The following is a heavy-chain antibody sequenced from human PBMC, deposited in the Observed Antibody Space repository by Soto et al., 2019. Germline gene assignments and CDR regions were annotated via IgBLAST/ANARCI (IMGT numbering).Heavy chain of an antibody. CDR3: ARTSVVTPASGGWFDP. CDR2: ISAYNGNT. Sequence: QVQLVQSGAEVKKPGASVKVSCKASGYTFTSYGISWVRQAPGQGLEWMGWISAYNGNTNYAQKLQGRVTMTTDTSTSTAYMELRSLRSDDTAVYDCARTSVVTPASGGWFDPWGQGTLVTVSS. J-gene: IGHJ5*02. CDR1: GYTFTSYG. D-gene: IGHD2-21*02. V-gene: IGHV1-18*01.